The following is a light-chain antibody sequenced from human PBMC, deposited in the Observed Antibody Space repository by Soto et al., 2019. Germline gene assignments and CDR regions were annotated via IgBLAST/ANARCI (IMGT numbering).Light chain of an antibody. CDR3: QHYSTRSGVT. CDR2: DAS. CDR1: QDISGW. Sequence: NLVTHSPPTLSASVGDRVIITRRASQDISGWLAWYQQKPGKAPKLLVFDASSLEEGVPSRFSGSGSGTEFTLTVSNLQSDDFATYYCQHYSTRSGVTFGGGTKVDIK. V-gene: IGKV1-5*01. J-gene: IGKJ4*01.